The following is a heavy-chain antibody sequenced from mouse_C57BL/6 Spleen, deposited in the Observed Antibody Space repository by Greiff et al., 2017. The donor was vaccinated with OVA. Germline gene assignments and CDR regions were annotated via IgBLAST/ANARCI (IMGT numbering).Heavy chain of an antibody. Sequence: QVQLQQSGAELARPGASVKMSCKASGYTFTSYTMHWVKQRPGQGLEWIGYINPSSGYTKYNQKFKDKATLTADKSSSTAYMQLSSLTSEDSAVYYCARGYGNPYAMDYWGQGTSVTVSS. CDR1: GYTFTSYT. V-gene: IGHV1-4*01. D-gene: IGHD1-1*01. CDR3: ARGYGNPYAMDY. CDR2: INPSSGYT. J-gene: IGHJ4*01.